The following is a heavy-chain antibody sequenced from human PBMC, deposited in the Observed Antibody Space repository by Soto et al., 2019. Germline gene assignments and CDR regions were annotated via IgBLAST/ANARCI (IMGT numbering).Heavy chain of an antibody. J-gene: IGHJ5*02. D-gene: IGHD3-9*01. V-gene: IGHV3-30-3*01. CDR1: GFSFGTYA. CDR2: ISYDGDHK. Sequence: GGSLRLACAASGFSFGTYAMHWVRQTPGKGLEWVAVISYDGDHKYYTDSVKGRFTISRDNSKNTLYLLMNSLRSEDTAIYYCAPHPAPQENDYLTGYFHFDPWGQATLVT. CDR3: APHPAPQENDYLTGYFHFDP.